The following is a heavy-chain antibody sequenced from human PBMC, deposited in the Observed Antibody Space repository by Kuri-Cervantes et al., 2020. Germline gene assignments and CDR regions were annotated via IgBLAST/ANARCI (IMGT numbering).Heavy chain of an antibody. Sequence: GGSLRLSCAVSGFTFSAYTMHWVRQAPGKGLEWVAVISYDGSNKYYADSVKGRSTISRDNSKNTLYLQMNSLRAEDTAVYYCAKDQGDGYNFRIFLGFDYWGQGTLVTVSS. V-gene: IGHV3-30*04. CDR1: GFTFSAYT. CDR2: ISYDGSNK. CDR3: AKDQGDGYNFRIFLGFDY. D-gene: IGHD5-24*01. J-gene: IGHJ4*02.